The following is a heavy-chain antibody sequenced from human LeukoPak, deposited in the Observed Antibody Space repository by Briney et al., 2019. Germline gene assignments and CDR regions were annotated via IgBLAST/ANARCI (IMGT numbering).Heavy chain of an antibody. V-gene: IGHV3-30*02. D-gene: IGHD6-19*01. J-gene: IGHJ3*02. CDR2: IRSDGSKK. CDR1: GFTFSSNG. CDR3: ARGASVVAGNDNAFDI. Sequence: GGSLRLSCAASGFTFSSNGMHWVRQAPGMGLEWVSFIRSDGSKKHYADSVKGRFTISRDNSKNALYLQMNSLRPEDTGVYYCARGASVVAGNDNAFDIWGQGTMVTVSS.